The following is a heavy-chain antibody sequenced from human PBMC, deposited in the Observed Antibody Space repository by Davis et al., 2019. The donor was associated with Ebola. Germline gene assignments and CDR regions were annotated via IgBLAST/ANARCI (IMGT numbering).Heavy chain of an antibody. D-gene: IGHD6-19*01. CDR3: SRVRAVAGTGYYYYYYGMDV. Sequence: SQTLSLTCAVYGGSFRGYYWSWIRQPPGKGLEWIGEINHSGSTNYNPSLKSRVTISVDTSKNQFSLKLSSVPAADTAVYYCSRVRAVAGTGYYYYYYGMDVWGQGTTVTVSS. CDR2: INHSGST. J-gene: IGHJ6*02. CDR1: GGSFRGYY. V-gene: IGHV4-34*01.